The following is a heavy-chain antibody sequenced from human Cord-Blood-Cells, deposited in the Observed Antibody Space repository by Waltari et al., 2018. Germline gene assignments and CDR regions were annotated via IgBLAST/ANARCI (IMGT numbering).Heavy chain of an antibody. J-gene: IGHJ5*02. CDR1: GGSFSGYY. V-gene: IGHV4-34*01. CDR2: INHSGST. CDR3: AGSGYSSSWYDT. D-gene: IGHD6-13*01. Sequence: QVQLQQWGAGLLKPSETLSLTCAVYGGSFSGYYWSWIRQPPGKGLEWIGEINHSGSTNYHPSLKSRVTISVDTSKNQFSLKLSSVTAAGTAVYCCAGSGYSSSWYDTWGQGTLVTVSS.